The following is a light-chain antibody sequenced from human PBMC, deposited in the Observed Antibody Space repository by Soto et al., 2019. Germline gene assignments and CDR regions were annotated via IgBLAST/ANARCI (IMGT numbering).Light chain of an antibody. V-gene: IGKV3D-20*02. J-gene: IGKJ1*01. CDR3: QQRSNWPPST. CDR2: GAS. CDR1: QRVSSGY. Sequence: EIVVTQSPGTLSLSPGERATLSCRASQRVSSGYLAWYQQKPGQTPRLLIYGASGRATGIPDRFSGSGSGTDFTLTISSLEPEDFAVYYCQQRSNWPPSTFGQGTKVDIK.